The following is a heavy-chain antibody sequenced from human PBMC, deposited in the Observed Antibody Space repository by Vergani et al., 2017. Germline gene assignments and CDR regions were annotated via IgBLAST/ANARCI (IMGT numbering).Heavy chain of an antibody. Sequence: QVQLQESGPGLVKPSETLSLTCTVSGGSISSYYWSWIRQPPGKGLEWIGYIYYSGSTNYNPSLKSRVTISVDTSKNQFSLKLSSVTAADTAVYYCAKGASFHYYYYMDVWGKGTTVTVSS. V-gene: IGHV4-59*01. J-gene: IGHJ6*03. CDR2: IYYSGST. CDR3: AKGASFHYYYYMDV. CDR1: GGSISSYY.